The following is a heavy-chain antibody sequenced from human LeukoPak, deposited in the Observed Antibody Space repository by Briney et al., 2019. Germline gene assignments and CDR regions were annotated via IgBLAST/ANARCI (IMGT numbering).Heavy chain of an antibody. CDR3: ARDGASIDDQYYGLDV. Sequence: GGSLRLSCAASGFTFSDSLMHWVRQAPGKGLMWVSRINTDGSNTNYADSVKGRFTISRDNAKSTLYLQMNSLRADDTAVYYCARDGASIDDQYYGLDVWGQGTTVTVSS. J-gene: IGHJ6*02. D-gene: IGHD1-1*01. CDR2: INTDGSNT. V-gene: IGHV3-74*01. CDR1: GFTFSDSL.